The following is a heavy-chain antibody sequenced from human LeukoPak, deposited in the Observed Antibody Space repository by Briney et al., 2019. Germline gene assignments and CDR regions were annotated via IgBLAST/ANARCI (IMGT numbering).Heavy chain of an antibody. CDR1: GFTFSSYE. D-gene: IGHD6-13*01. CDR3: ARGAVAGRFSLRPTGAYYMDV. Sequence: GGSLRLSCAASGFTFSSYEMNWVRQAPGKGLEWVSYISSSGSTIYYADSVKGRFTISRDNSKNTLYLQMNSLRAEDTAVYYCARGAVAGRFSLRPTGAYYMDVWGKGTTVTVSS. V-gene: IGHV3-48*03. J-gene: IGHJ6*03. CDR2: ISSSGSTI.